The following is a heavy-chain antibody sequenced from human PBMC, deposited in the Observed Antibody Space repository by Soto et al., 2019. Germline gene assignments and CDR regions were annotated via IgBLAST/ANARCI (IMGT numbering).Heavy chain of an antibody. CDR2: IYYSGST. CDR3: ARRSARLDWFDP. V-gene: IGHV4-39*01. CDR1: GGSISSSSYY. Sequence: PSETLSLTCTVSGGSISSSSYYWGWIRQPPGKGLEWIGSIYYSGSTYYNPSLKSRVLISVDTSKNQFSLKLSSVTAADTAVYYCARRSARLDWFDPWGQGTLVTVSS. J-gene: IGHJ5*02.